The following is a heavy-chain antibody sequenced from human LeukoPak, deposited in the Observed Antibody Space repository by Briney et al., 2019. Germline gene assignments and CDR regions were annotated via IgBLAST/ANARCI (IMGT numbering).Heavy chain of an antibody. J-gene: IGHJ5*01. Sequence: SETLSLTCTVSAASFISSSHHWGWIRQSPGKGLEWIGTVYYGRTTYYNPSLDGRVTISLDRSANHFSLQLNSVTAADTAVYYCVRHDGRGGATMGAFDSWGQGSLVTVSS. CDR1: AASFISSSHH. D-gene: IGHD5-12*01. V-gene: IGHV4-39*01. CDR3: VRHDGRGGATMGAFDS. CDR2: VYYGRTT.